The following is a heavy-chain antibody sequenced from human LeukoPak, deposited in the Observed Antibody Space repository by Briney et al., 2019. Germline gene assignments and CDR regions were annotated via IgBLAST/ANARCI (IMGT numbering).Heavy chain of an antibody. V-gene: IGHV3-30*03. CDR2: ISYDGSNK. CDR3: ARDRIRNFDYMYCFDS. Sequence: PGGSLRLSCAASGFTFSSYGMHWVRQAPGKGLEWVAVISYDGSNKYFADSVKGRFTISRDNSKNTLYLQMNSLRAEDTAVYYCARDRIRNFDYMYCFDSWGQGTLVTVSS. D-gene: IGHD3-9*01. CDR1: GFTFSSYG. J-gene: IGHJ4*02.